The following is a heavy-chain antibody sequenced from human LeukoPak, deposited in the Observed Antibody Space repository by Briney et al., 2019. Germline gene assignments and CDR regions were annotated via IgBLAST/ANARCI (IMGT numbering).Heavy chain of an antibody. D-gene: IGHD5-18*01. CDR3: ARAKDTAMVDY. Sequence: GGSLRLSCATSGFTFRDSTMNWVRQAPGKGLEWVSSITASGTYTSYADSVKGRFTISRDNARNSLSLQMSSLRAEDTALYYCARAKDTAMVDYWGQGTLVTVSS. CDR2: ITASGTYT. CDR1: GFTFRDST. J-gene: IGHJ4*02. V-gene: IGHV3-21*06.